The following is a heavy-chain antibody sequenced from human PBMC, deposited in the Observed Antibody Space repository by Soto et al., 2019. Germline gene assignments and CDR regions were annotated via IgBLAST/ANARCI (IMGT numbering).Heavy chain of an antibody. CDR1: GFTFSSYS. CDR2: ISSSSSYI. V-gene: IGHV3-21*01. Sequence: EVQLVESGGGLVKPGGSLRLSCAASGFTFSSYSMNWVRQAPGKGLEWVSSISSSSSYIYYADSVKGRFTISRDNAKNSLYLQMNSLRAEDTAVYYCARDPSSGWDGDYWGQGTLVTVSS. D-gene: IGHD6-25*01. CDR3: ARDPSSGWDGDY. J-gene: IGHJ4*02.